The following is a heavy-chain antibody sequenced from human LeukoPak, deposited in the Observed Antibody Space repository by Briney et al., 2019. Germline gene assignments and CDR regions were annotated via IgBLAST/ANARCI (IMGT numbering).Heavy chain of an antibody. V-gene: IGHV1-18*01. CDR1: GYTFTSYG. D-gene: IGHD4/OR15-4a*01. CDR2: ISAYNGNT. Sequence: ASVKVSCKASGYTFTSYGISWVRQAPGQGLEWMGWISAYNGNTNYAQKLQGRVTMTTDTSTSTAYMELRSLRSDDTAIYYCAKYQSGTMADYWGQGTLVTVSS. J-gene: IGHJ4*02. CDR3: AKYQSGTMADY.